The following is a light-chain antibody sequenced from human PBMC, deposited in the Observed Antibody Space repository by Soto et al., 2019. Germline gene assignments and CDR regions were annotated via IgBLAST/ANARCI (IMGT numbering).Light chain of an antibody. CDR1: QRVASN. J-gene: IGKJ5*01. CDR3: QQRSNWIT. V-gene: IGKV3-11*01. CDR2: DAS. Sequence: ERVMTQSRTTLTVSPGARSTLACRASQRVASNLAWYQQKPGQAPRVLIYDASNRATGIPARLSGSGSGTDFTLTISSLEPEDFAVYYCQQRSNWITFGQGTRLEIK.